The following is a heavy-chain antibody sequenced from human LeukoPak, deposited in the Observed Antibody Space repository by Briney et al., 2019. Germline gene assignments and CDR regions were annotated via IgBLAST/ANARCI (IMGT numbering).Heavy chain of an antibody. V-gene: IGHV3-13*04. CDR1: GFTFSTYD. CDR3: ARGDCSGGSCSSMDV. CDR2: INPAGDT. J-gene: IGHJ6*02. D-gene: IGHD2-15*01. Sequence: AGGSLRLSCAASGFTFSTYDIHWVRQATGKGLEWVSGINPAGDTYYPGSVKGRFTISREDAKNSFYLQMNSLRVGDTAVYYCARGDCSGGSCSSMDVWGQGTTVTVSS.